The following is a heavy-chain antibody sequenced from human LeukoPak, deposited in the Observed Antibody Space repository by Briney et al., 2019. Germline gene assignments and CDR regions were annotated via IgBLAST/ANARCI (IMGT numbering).Heavy chain of an antibody. CDR1: GGSISSGDYY. CDR3: AREPTVTTSGREAFDI. D-gene: IGHD4-17*01. V-gene: IGHV4-30-4*01. Sequence: PSQTLSLTCTVSGGSISSGDYYWSWIRQPPGKGLEWIGYIYYSGSTYYNPSLKSRVTISVDTSKNQFSLKLSSVTAADTAVYYCAREPTVTTSGREAFDIWGQGTMVTVSS. J-gene: IGHJ3*02. CDR2: IYYSGST.